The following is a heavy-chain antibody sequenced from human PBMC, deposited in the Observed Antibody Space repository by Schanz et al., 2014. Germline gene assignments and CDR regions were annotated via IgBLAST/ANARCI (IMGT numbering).Heavy chain of an antibody. CDR1: GFTFSSYY. CDR2: ISSSSSYI. V-gene: IGHV3-11*05. J-gene: IGHJ1*01. CDR3: AKESEIVVVVGTSMSGDFHH. Sequence: MQLLESGGGLAQPGGSLRLSCAASGFTFSSYYMSWIRQAPGKGLEWVSSISSSSSYISYADSVKGRFTISRDNGKKSLYLQMNNLRAEDTAVYFCAKESEIVVVVGTSMSGDFHHWGQGTLXTVSS. D-gene: IGHD2-15*01.